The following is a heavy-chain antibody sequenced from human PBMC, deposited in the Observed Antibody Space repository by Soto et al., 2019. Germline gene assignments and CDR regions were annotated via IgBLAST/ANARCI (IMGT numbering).Heavy chain of an antibody. Sequence: SETLSLTCNVSGDSVSSGYWSWIQQPPGKGLEWIGFMYLGGSFNYNPSLESRVTISVETSKNQFSLKVRSVTVADTAVYYCARLGGYCSSTSCYGYYGMDVWGQGTTVTVSS. CDR1: GDSVSSGY. CDR3: ARLGGYCSSTSCYGYYGMDV. J-gene: IGHJ6*02. D-gene: IGHD2-2*01. CDR2: MYLGGSF. V-gene: IGHV4-59*08.